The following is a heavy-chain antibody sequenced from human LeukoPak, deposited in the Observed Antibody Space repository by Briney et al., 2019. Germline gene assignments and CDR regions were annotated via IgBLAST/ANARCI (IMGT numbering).Heavy chain of an antibody. V-gene: IGHV3-15*01. CDR3: TTLDIVVVPAAEEGYYYYMDV. CDR1: GFTFSNAW. CDR2: IKSKTDGGTT. J-gene: IGHJ6*03. Sequence: GGSLRLSCAASGFTFSNAWMSWVRQAPGKGLEWVGRIKSKTDGGTTDYAAPVKGRFTISRDDSKNTLYLQMNSLKTEDTAVYYCTTLDIVVVPAAEEGYYYYMDVWGQGTLVTVSS. D-gene: IGHD2-2*03.